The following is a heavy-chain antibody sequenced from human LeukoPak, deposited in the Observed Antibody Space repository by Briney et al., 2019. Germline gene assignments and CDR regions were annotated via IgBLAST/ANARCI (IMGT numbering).Heavy chain of an antibody. CDR2: IFYTGTT. V-gene: IGHV4-59*08. D-gene: IGHD4-23*01. CDR3: ARHSGDYGGLYDY. Sequence: SETLSLTCTVSGTSISNYYWSWIRQPPEKGLEWIGYIFYTGTTVSNPSLKSRLIMSVDMSKNQVSLNLISVTAADTAVYYCARHSGDYGGLYDYWGQGALVTVSS. J-gene: IGHJ4*02. CDR1: GTSISNYY.